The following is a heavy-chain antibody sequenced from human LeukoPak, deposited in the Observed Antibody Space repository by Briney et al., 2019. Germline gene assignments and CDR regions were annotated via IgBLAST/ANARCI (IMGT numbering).Heavy chain of an antibody. CDR3: ARHPPTHDYTGWFDP. D-gene: IGHD4-11*01. J-gene: IGHJ5*02. V-gene: IGHV4-39*01. Sequence: SETLSLTCTVSGGSIGSSSYYWGWIRQPPGKGLEWIGSIYYSGSTYYNPSLKSRVTISVDTSKNQFSLKLSSVTAADTAVYYCARHPPTHDYTGWFDPWGQGTLVTVSS. CDR2: IYYSGST. CDR1: GGSIGSSSYY.